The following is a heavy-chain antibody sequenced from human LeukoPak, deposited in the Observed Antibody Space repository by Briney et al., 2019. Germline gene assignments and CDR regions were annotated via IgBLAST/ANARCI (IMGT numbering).Heavy chain of an antibody. CDR2: INHSGST. CDR3: AREGVSGFWSGYYPVVRWFDP. V-gene: IGHV4-34*01. D-gene: IGHD3-3*01. J-gene: IGHJ5*02. CDR1: GGSFSGFH. Sequence: SETLSLTCAVYGGSFSGFHWNWIRQPPGKGLEWIGDINHSGSTHYNPSLTRRVTISVDPSKNQFSLNLTSVTAADTAVYYCAREGVSGFWSGYYPVVRWFDPWGQGTLVTVSS.